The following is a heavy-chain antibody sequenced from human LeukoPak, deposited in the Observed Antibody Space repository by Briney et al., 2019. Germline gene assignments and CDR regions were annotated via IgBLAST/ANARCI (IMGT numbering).Heavy chain of an antibody. CDR3: ARREGVVTGFDY. CDR1: GYTFTSYY. J-gene: IGHJ4*02. CDR2: INPSGGST. D-gene: IGHD2-21*02. V-gene: IGHV1-46*01. Sequence: ASVRVSCKASGYTFTSYYMHWVRQAPGQGLEWMGIINPSGGSTSYAQKFQGRVTMTRDTSTSTVYMELSSLRSEDTAVYYCARREGVVTGFDYWGQGTLVTVSS.